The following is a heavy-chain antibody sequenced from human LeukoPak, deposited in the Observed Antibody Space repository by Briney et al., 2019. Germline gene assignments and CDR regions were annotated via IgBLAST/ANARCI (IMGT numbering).Heavy chain of an antibody. D-gene: IGHD2-21*01. CDR1: GDSISSRSYY. CDR2: IYYSGST. J-gene: IGHJ4*02. CDR3: ARSLHISAPFDV. V-gene: IGHV4-39*01. Sequence: PSGTLSLTCTVSGDSISSRSYYWGWIRQPPGKGLEWIGNIYYSGSTYYNPSLKSRVTISVDTSKNQFSLRLNSLTAADTAVYYCARSLHISAPFDVWGQGTLVTVSS.